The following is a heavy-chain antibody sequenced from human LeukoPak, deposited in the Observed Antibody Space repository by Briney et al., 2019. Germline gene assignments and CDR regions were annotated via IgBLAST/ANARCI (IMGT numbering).Heavy chain of an antibody. J-gene: IGHJ4*02. CDR1: GGTFSSYA. Sequence: ASVKVSCKASGGTFSSYAISWVRQAPGQGLEWMGRIIPILGITNYAQKFQGRVTITANKSTSTAYMELSSLRSDDTAVYYCARDPSGGYVPYFDYWGQGTLVTVSS. CDR2: IIPILGIT. V-gene: IGHV1-69*04. CDR3: ARDPSGGYVPYFDY. D-gene: IGHD2-15*01.